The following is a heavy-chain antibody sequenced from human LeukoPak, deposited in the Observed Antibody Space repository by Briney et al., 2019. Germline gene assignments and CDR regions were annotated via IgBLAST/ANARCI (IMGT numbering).Heavy chain of an antibody. V-gene: IGHV1-18*01. CDR3: ERDGDIVVVPAASRPHY. J-gene: IGHJ4*02. CDR2: ISAYNGNT. D-gene: IGHD2-2*01. CDR1: GYTFTSYG. Sequence: ASAKVSCKASGYTFTSYGISSGRQAPGQGLEWMGRISAYNGNTNYAQKLQGRVTMTTDTSTSTAYMELRSLRSDDTAVYYCERDGDIVVVPAASRPHYWGQGTLVTVSS.